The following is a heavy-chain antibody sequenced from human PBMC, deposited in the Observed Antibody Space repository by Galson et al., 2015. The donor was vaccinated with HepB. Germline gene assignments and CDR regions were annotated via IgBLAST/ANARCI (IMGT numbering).Heavy chain of an antibody. V-gene: IGHV3-33*01. J-gene: IGHJ6*02. CDR2: IWYDGSNK. CDR3: ARVQYSSGYYGMDV. Sequence: SLRLSCAASGFTFSSYGMHWVRQAPGKGLEWVAVIWYDGSNKYYADSVKGRFTISRDNSKNTLYLQMNSLRAEDTAVYYCARVQYSSGYYGMDVWGQGTTVTVSS. D-gene: IGHD6-19*01. CDR1: GFTFSSYG.